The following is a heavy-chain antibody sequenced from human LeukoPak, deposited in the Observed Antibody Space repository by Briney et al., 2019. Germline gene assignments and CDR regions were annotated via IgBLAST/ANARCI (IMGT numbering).Heavy chain of an antibody. D-gene: IGHD3-22*01. Sequence: PGGSLRLSCAASGFTFSSYAMHWVGQAPGQGLEWVAVISYDGSNKYYADSVKGRFTISRDNSKNTLYLQMNSLGAEDTAVYYCARSGGSGYSFDGWGQGTLVTVSS. V-gene: IGHV3-30*04. CDR3: ARSGGSGYSFDG. J-gene: IGHJ4*02. CDR2: ISYDGSNK. CDR1: GFTFSSYA.